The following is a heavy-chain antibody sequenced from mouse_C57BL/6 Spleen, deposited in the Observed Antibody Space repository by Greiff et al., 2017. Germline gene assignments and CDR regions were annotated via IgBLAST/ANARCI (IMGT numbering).Heavy chain of an antibody. Sequence: QVQLQQPGAELVKPGASVKMSCTASGYTFTSYWITWVKQRPGQGLGWIGDIYPGSGSTNYNEKFKSKATLTVDTSSSTAYMQLSSLTSEDSAVYYCARWGLRHGWYFDVWGTGTTVTVSS. V-gene: IGHV1-55*01. J-gene: IGHJ1*03. D-gene: IGHD2-2*01. CDR2: IYPGSGST. CDR3: ARWGLRHGWYFDV. CDR1: GYTFTSYW.